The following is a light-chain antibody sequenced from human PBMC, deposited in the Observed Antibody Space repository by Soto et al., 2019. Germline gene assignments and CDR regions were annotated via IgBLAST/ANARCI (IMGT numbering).Light chain of an antibody. CDR1: SSDVGGYNF. Sequence: QSALTQPASVSGSPGQSITISCTGTSSDVGGYNFVSWYQHHPGKAPKLMIYEAGKRPSGVSNRFSGSKSGNTASLTISGLQAEDEADYYCCSYARVNKYVFGTGTKVTV. CDR3: CSYARVNKYV. CDR2: EAG. J-gene: IGLJ1*01. V-gene: IGLV2-23*01.